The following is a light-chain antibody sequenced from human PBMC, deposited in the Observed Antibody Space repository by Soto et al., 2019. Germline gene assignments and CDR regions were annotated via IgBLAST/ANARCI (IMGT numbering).Light chain of an antibody. Sequence: QSALTQPASVSGSPGQSITISCTGTRNDVGRYTLVSWYQQHPGKVPKLLIYNVYDRPSGISYRFSGSKSGNTASLTISGLQGEDEADYYCSAYTVSRTYVFGTGTKVTVL. CDR3: SAYTVSRTYV. J-gene: IGLJ1*01. CDR2: NVY. CDR1: RNDVGRYTL. V-gene: IGLV2-14*02.